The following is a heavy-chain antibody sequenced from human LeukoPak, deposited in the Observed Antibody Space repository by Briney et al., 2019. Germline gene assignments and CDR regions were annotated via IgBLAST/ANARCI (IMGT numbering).Heavy chain of an antibody. CDR1: GFTFNSYA. CDR2: ISFDGSNE. D-gene: IGHD3-3*01. CDR3: GGGTVFGVVQY. V-gene: IGHV3-30-3*01. Sequence: PGGSLRLSCAASGFTFNSYAMQWARQTPGKGLEWVAVISFDGSNEYYADSVKGRFTISRDNSKNTLYLQMNSLRPEDTALYYCGGGTVFGVVQYWGQGTLVTVSS. J-gene: IGHJ4*02.